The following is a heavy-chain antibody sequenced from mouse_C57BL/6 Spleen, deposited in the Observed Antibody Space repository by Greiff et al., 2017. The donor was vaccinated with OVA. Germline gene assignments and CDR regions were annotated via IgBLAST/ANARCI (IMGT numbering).Heavy chain of an antibody. V-gene: IGHV1-69*01. CDR2: IDPSDSYT. J-gene: IGHJ3*01. D-gene: IGHD2-1*01. CDR3: ARRGRPYGNYFAY. Sequence: VKLQQPGAELVMPGASVKLSCKASGYTFTSYWMHWVKQRPGQGLEWIGEIDPSDSYTNYNQKFKGKSTLTVDKSSSTAYMQLSSLTSEDSAVYYCARRGRPYGNYFAYWGQGTLVTVSA. CDR1: GYTFTSYW.